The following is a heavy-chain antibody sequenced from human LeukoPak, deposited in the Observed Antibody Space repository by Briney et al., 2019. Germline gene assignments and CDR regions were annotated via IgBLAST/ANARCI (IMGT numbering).Heavy chain of an antibody. CDR1: RFTFSTYS. CDR3: ARVAEAAAFDS. D-gene: IGHD6-13*01. CDR2: ISSNSRYI. J-gene: IGHJ4*02. V-gene: IGHV3-21*06. Sequence: WGSLRLSCAAYRFTFSTYSISWVRHDPGKGLEWVSSISSNSRYIYYADSMRGRFTISRDNARNSLYLQMNSLKPEDTAVYYCARVAEAAAFDSWGQGTLVTVSS.